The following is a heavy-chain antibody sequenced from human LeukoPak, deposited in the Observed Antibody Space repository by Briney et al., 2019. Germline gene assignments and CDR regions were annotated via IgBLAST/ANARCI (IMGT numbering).Heavy chain of an antibody. V-gene: IGHV3-23*01. CDR1: GFTFSSYA. CDR3: AKGNGYSYGRYYFDY. D-gene: IGHD5-18*01. CDR2: ITDTGGNT. Sequence: GGSLRLSCAASGFTFSSYAMGWVRQAPGKGLEWVSAITDTGGNTYYADSVKGRFTISRDNSKNTLYLQVNSLRAEDTAVYYCAKGNGYSYGRYYFDYWGQGTLVTVSS. J-gene: IGHJ4*02.